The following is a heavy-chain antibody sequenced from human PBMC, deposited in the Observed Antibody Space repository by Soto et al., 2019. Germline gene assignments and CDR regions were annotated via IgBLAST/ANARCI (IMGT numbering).Heavy chain of an antibody. Sequence: PSETLSLTCAVSGASISSDAYYWSWIRQHPGKGLEWIGYISYSGSTYYNPSLKSRVTISVDTSKNQFSLKLTSVTAADTAVYYCARYRFSDTWSKFDYWGQGTPVTVYS. CDR1: GASISSDAYY. D-gene: IGHD3-16*02. V-gene: IGHV4-31*11. CDR2: ISYSGST. J-gene: IGHJ4*02. CDR3: ARYRFSDTWSKFDY.